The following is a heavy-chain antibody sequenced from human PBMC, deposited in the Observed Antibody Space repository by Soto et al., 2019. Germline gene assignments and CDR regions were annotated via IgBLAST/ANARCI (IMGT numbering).Heavy chain of an antibody. Sequence: QVQLVESGGGVVQPGRSLRLSCAASGFNFNKYGMHWVRQAPGKGLEWVAVISFDGSKEYYADSVRGRLTISRDNSENTLDLQVNSLRAEDTAVYYCAKDQGSSWYDYYGMDVWGQGTTVTVSS. CDR3: AKDQGSSWYDYYGMDV. D-gene: IGHD6-13*01. CDR2: ISFDGSKE. CDR1: GFNFNKYG. J-gene: IGHJ6*02. V-gene: IGHV3-30*18.